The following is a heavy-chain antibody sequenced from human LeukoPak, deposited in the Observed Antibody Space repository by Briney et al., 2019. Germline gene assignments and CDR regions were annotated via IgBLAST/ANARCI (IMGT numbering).Heavy chain of an antibody. CDR3: ARDSGFSGTQRGEY. CDR2: IPYDGSNK. CDR1: GFTFSSYA. D-gene: IGHD3/OR15-3a*01. J-gene: IGHJ4*02. V-gene: IGHV3-30*04. Sequence: GSLRLSCAASGFTFSSYAMHWVRQAPGKGLEWVAVIPYDGSNKYYADSVKGRFTISRDNSKNTLYLQMNSLRVEDTAVYYCARDSGFSGTQRGEYWGQGTLVTVSS.